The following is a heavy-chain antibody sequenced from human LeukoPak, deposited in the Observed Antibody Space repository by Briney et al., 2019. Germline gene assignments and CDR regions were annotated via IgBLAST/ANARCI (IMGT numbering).Heavy chain of an antibody. D-gene: IGHD6-13*01. CDR2: IRQDGGEK. CDR1: GFTFTDYW. V-gene: IGHV3-7*01. Sequence: GGSLRLSCSVSGFTFTDYWMNWVRQAPGKGLERVASIRQDGGEKSYMDSVRGRFSISRDNTKNSLFLQMSSLRAEDTAVYYCARDGTAAGLYFDLWGQGTLVTVSS. J-gene: IGHJ4*01. CDR3: ARDGTAAGLYFDL.